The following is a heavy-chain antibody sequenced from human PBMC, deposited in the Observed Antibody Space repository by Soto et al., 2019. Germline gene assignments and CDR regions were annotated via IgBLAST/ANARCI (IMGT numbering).Heavy chain of an antibody. D-gene: IGHD2-15*01. CDR3: ARHLVVVVAATTDYGKDV. CDR2: ISAYNGNT. CDR1: GYTFTSYG. V-gene: IGHV1-18*01. J-gene: IGHJ6*04. Sequence: ASVKVSCKASGYTFTSYGISWVRQAPGQGLEWMGWISAYNGNTNYAQKLQGRVTMTTDTSTSTAYMELRSLRSDDTAVYYCARHLVVVVAATTDYGKDVCGKGTTVTVSS.